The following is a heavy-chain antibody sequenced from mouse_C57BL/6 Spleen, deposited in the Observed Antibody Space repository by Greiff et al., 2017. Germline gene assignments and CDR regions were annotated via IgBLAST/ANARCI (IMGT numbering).Heavy chain of an antibody. CDR1: GYTFTSYG. CDR3: ARRTTVVAPVLDY. V-gene: IGHV1-81*01. Sequence: QVQLKESGAELARPGASVKLSCKASGYTFTSYGISWVKQRTGQGLEWIGEIYPRSGNTYYNEKFKGKATLTADKSSSTAYMELRSLTSEDSAVYFCARRTTVVAPVLDYWGQGTTLTVSS. J-gene: IGHJ2*01. D-gene: IGHD1-1*01. CDR2: IYPRSGNT.